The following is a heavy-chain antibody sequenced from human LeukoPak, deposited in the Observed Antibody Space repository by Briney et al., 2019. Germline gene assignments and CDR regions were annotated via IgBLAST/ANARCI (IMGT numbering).Heavy chain of an antibody. D-gene: IGHD2-15*01. CDR1: GFTFSSYS. Sequence: GGSLRLSCAASGFTFSSYSMDWVRQAPGKGLEWASSISSSSSYIYYADSVKGRFTISRDNAKNSLYLQMNSLRAEDTAVYYCARPMLLVVAASPLDYWGQGTLVTVSS. V-gene: IGHV3-21*01. J-gene: IGHJ4*02. CDR3: ARPMLLVVAASPLDY. CDR2: ISSSSSYI.